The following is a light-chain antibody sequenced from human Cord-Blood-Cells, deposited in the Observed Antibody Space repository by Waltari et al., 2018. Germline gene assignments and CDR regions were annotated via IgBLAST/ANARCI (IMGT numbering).Light chain of an antibody. CDR3: SSYTSSSTPYV. CDR2: EVS. V-gene: IGLV2-14*01. Sequence: QSALTQPASVSRSPGQSIPIACTGTSTAVGGYNYVSWYQQHPGKAPKLMIYEVSNRPSGVSNRFSGSKSGNTASLTISGLQAEDEADYYCSSYTSSSTPYVFGTGTKVTVL. CDR1: STAVGGYNY. J-gene: IGLJ1*01.